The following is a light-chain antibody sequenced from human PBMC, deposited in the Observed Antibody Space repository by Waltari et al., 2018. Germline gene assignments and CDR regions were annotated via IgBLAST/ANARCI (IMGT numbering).Light chain of an antibody. J-gene: IGLJ3*02. CDR2: EVT. Sequence: QSALTQPPSASGSLGQSITISCTGIRTDADGYDPLFWDQQHPGKAPKRLIYEVTKRPSGVPDRFSGSKSDNTASLAVSGLQAEDEADYYCSSYAGGSSLMFGGGTKLTVL. CDR1: RTDADGYDP. CDR3: SSYAGGSSLM. V-gene: IGLV2-8*01.